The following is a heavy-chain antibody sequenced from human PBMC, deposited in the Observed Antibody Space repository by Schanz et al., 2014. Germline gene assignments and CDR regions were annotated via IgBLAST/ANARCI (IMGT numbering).Heavy chain of an antibody. CDR2: IENNANGATT. Sequence: EVRLVESGGGLVEPGGSLRLSCSGSGFTFSEVYMSWVRQAPGKGLEWVGRIENNANGATTDYAAPVKGRFTVSRDDSRNTLYLQMNTLRTDDTALYYCTTFNNRDALYNWGQGTMVSVSS. J-gene: IGHJ3*02. D-gene: IGHD1-20*01. V-gene: IGHV3-15*04. CDR1: GFTFSEVY. CDR3: TTFNNRDALYN.